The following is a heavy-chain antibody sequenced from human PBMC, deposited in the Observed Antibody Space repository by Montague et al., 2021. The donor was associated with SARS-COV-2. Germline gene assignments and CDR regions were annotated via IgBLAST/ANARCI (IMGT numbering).Heavy chain of an antibody. D-gene: IGHD3-10*01. CDR1: GFTVSSNY. CDR3: ARDLRGRGAIDI. Sequence: SLRLSCAASGFTVSSNYMSWVRQAPGKGLEWVSVIYSDTGTYYSDSVTGRFTISRDNSKNTLYLQMNNLRAEDTAMYYCARDLRGRGAIDIWGQGTMVTVSS. V-gene: IGHV3-53*01. J-gene: IGHJ3*02. CDR2: IYSDTGT.